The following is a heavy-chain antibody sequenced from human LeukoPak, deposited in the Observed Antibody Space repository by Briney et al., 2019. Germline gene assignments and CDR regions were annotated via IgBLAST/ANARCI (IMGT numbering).Heavy chain of an antibody. V-gene: IGHV3-48*03. Sequence: GGSLRLSCAASGFTFSHYEMNWVRQAPGKGLEWVSYISGSGSTTYYADSVKGRFTISRDNAKNSLYLQMNSLRAEDTALYYCARTGITIFGVVITPYYYYMDVWGKGTTVTVSS. J-gene: IGHJ6*03. CDR1: GFTFSHYE. D-gene: IGHD3-3*01. CDR2: ISGSGSTT. CDR3: ARTGITIFGVVITPYYYYMDV.